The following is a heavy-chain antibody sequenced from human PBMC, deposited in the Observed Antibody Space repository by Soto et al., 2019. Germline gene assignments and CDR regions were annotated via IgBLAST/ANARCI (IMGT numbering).Heavy chain of an antibody. J-gene: IGHJ6*02. CDR2: IYYSGST. CDR1: GGSSSSSSCC. Sequence: SETLSLTCSVAGGSSSSSSCCWGWIRQPPGKGLEWIGSIYYSGSTYYNPSLKSRVTISVDTSKNQFSLKLSSVTAADTAVYYCAREVVVVPAAMFYYYYYGMEVWGQGTTVTVSS. D-gene: IGHD2-2*01. V-gene: IGHV4-39*02. CDR3: AREVVVVPAAMFYYYYYGMEV.